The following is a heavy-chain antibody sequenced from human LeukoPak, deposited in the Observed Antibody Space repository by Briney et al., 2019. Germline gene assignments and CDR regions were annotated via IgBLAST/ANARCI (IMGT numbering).Heavy chain of an antibody. CDR2: ISSSSSTI. CDR1: GFTFSSYS. Sequence: TGGSLRLSCAASGFTFSSYSMNWVRQAPGKGLEWVSYISSSSSTIYYADSVKGRFTISRDNAKNSLYLQMNSLRAEDTAVYYCAREGGYSSGWNRAYWGQGTLVTVSS. V-gene: IGHV3-48*04. CDR3: AREGGYSSGWNRAY. D-gene: IGHD6-19*01. J-gene: IGHJ4*02.